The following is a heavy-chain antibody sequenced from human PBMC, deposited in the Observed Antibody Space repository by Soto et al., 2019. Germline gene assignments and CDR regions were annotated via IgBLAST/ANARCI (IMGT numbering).Heavy chain of an antibody. J-gene: IGHJ2*01. CDR3: AKLRWYNGNNYGHWYFDL. Sequence: EVQLLESGGGLVQPGGSLRLSCAASGFTFSSHAMTWVRQAPGKGLEWVSGISSSGGTTYYADSVKGRFTISRDDSKNRLYLQMNSLRGEDTAVYHCAKLRWYNGNNYGHWYFDLWGRGTLVTVSS. CDR1: GFTFSSHA. V-gene: IGHV3-23*01. D-gene: IGHD1-26*01. CDR2: ISSSGGTT.